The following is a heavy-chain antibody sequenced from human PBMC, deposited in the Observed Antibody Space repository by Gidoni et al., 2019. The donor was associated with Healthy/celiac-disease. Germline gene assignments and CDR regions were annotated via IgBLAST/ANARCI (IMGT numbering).Heavy chain of an antibody. CDR2: IYYSVST. V-gene: IGHV4-31*03. CDR1: GGSISSGGHY. J-gene: IGHJ6*02. Sequence: QVQLQESGPGLVKPSQTLSLTCTVSGGSISSGGHYWSWIRQHPGKGLEWSVYIYYSVSTYYNPSLKSRVTISVDTSKNQFSLKLSSVTAADTAVYYCARGEVGTVYYGSGRNLDVWGQGTTVTVSS. CDR3: ARGEVGTVYYGSGRNLDV. D-gene: IGHD3-10*01.